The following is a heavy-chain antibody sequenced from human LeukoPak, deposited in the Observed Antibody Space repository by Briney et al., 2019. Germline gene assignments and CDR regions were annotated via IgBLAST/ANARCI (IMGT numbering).Heavy chain of an antibody. CDR3: TRIGVRYIGQQLDI. J-gene: IGHJ3*02. CDR2: ISWNSGSI. CDR1: GFTFDDYA. Sequence: GGSLRLSCAASGFTFDDYAMHWVRQAPGKGLEWVSGISWNSGSIGYADSAKGRFTISRDNAKNSLYLQMNSLRAEDTAVYYCTRIGVRYIGQQLDIWGQGTMVTVSS. V-gene: IGHV3-9*01. D-gene: IGHD6-13*01.